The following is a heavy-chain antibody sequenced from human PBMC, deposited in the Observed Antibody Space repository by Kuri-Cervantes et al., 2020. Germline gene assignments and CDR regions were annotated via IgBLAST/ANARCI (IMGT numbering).Heavy chain of an antibody. V-gene: IGHV3-23*01. J-gene: IGHJ4*02. Sequence: GESLKISCAASGFTFSSYAMSWVRQAPGKGLEWVSAISGSGGSTYYADSVKGRFTISRDNAKNSLYLQMNSLRAEDTAVYYCARDSSPSDHWGQGTLVTVSS. CDR1: GFTFSSYA. CDR3: ARDSSPSDH. CDR2: ISGSGGST.